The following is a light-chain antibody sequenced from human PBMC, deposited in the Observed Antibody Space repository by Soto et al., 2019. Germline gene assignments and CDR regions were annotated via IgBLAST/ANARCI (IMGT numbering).Light chain of an antibody. CDR3: QEYNYWHPIT. V-gene: IGKV3-15*01. Sequence: IVMTQSPGTLSVSPGERATLSCRASQNIGNKVGWYQQKPGQAPRLLIYGASTRATGIPVRFSGSGSGTEFTLTITSLQSEDSAVYXCQEYNYWHPITFGGGTKVDI. CDR1: QNIGNK. J-gene: IGKJ4*01. CDR2: GAS.